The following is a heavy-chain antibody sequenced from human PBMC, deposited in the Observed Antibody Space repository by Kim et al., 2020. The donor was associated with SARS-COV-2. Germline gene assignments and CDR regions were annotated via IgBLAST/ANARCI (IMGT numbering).Heavy chain of an antibody. D-gene: IGHD3-22*01. CDR3: ARGRGDYYDSHPEFGFDI. V-gene: IGHV3-21*01. Sequence: GGSLRLSCAASGFTFSSYSMNWVRQAPGKGLEWVSSISSSSSYIYYADSVKGRFTISRDNAKNSLYLQMNSLRAEDTAVYYCARGRGDYYDSHPEFGFDIWGQGTMVTVSS. CDR1: GFTFSSYS. J-gene: IGHJ3*02. CDR2: ISSSSSYI.